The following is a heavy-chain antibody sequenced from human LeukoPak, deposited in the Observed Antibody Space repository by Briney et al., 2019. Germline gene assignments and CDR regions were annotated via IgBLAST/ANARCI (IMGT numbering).Heavy chain of an antibody. Sequence: GGSLRLSCAASGFTFSSSWMTWVRQVPGKGLEWVASIREDGSQKSSVDSVKGRFTISRDNAKTSLYLQMDSLRAEDTAVYWCARGPTNGQAFDYWGQGTLVSVPS. V-gene: IGHV3-7*01. CDR3: ARGPTNGQAFDY. J-gene: IGHJ4*02. D-gene: IGHD1-1*01. CDR1: GFTFSSSW. CDR2: IREDGSQK.